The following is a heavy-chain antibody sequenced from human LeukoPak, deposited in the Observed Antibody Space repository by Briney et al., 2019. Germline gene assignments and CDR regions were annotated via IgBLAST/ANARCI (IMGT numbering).Heavy chain of an antibody. D-gene: IGHD6-19*01. Sequence: PGGSLRLSCAASGFTFSTSAVGWVRQAPGKGLEWVSAISGSGGSTYYADCVKGRFTISRDNSKNTLYLQMNGLRAEAAAVYYCAKGRYCSGWSDWGQGPVVSVPS. V-gene: IGHV3-23*01. CDR3: AKGRYCSGWSD. CDR2: ISGSGGST. J-gene: IGHJ4*02. CDR1: GFTFSTSA.